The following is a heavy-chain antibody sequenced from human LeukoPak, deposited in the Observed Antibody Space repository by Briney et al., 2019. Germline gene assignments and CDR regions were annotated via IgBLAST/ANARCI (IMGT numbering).Heavy chain of an antibody. CDR3: ARDLGYSSGPNY. CDR2: ISGGSSFT. J-gene: IGHJ4*02. Sequence: PGGSLRLSCAASGFTFSSMNWVRQAPGKGLEWVSYISGGSSFTYYVDSVKGRFTISRDNAKNSLYLQMNSLRAEDTAVYYCARDLGYSSGPNYWGQGTRVTVSS. D-gene: IGHD6-19*01. V-gene: IGHV3-21*01. CDR1: GFTFSS.